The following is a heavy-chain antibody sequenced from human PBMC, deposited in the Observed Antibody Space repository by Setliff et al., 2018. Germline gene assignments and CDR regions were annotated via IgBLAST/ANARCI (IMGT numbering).Heavy chain of an antibody. CDR2: ISSSSSYI. Sequence: PGGSLRLSCAASGFTFSSYSMNWVRQAPGKGLEWVSSISSSSSYIYYADSVKGRFTISRDNAKNSLYLQMNSLRAEDTAVYYCARGKNFDDYVWGSYRYWSPNYYYYGMDVWGQGTTVTVSS. CDR1: GFTFSSYS. J-gene: IGHJ6*02. D-gene: IGHD3-16*02. CDR3: ARGKNFDDYVWGSYRYWSPNYYYYGMDV. V-gene: IGHV3-21*01.